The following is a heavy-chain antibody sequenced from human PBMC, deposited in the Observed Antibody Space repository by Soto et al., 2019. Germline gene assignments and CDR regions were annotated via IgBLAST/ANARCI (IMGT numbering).Heavy chain of an antibody. V-gene: IGHV3-48*01. CDR3: AKLQLGDAFDI. CDR1: GFTFSSYS. Sequence: GGSLRLSCAASGFTFSSYSMNWVRQAPGKGLEWVSYISSSSSTIYYADSVKGRFTISRDNSKNTLYLQMNSLRAEDTAVYYCAKLQLGDAFDIWGQGTMVTVS. CDR2: ISSSSSTI. D-gene: IGHD6-13*01. J-gene: IGHJ3*02.